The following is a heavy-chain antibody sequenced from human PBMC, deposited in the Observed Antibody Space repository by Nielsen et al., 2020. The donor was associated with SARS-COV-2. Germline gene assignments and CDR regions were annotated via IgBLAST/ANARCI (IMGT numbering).Heavy chain of an antibody. CDR3: ARYYVSGMYGMDV. V-gene: IGHV4-30-4*01. CDR1: GGSISSGDYY. J-gene: IGHJ6*02. CDR2: IYYSGST. D-gene: IGHD3-10*01. Sequence: SETLSLTCTVSGGSISSGDYYWSWIRQPPGKGLEWIGYIYYSGSTYYNPSLKSRVTISVDTSKNQFSLNLSSVAAADTAMYYCARYYVSGMYGMDVWGQGTMVTVSS.